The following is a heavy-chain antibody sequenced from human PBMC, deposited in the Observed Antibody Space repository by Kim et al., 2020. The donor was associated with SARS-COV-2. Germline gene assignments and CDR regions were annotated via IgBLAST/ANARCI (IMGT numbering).Heavy chain of an antibody. CDR1: GFTFSGHS. Sequence: GGSLRLSCAASGFTFSGHSMHWVRQAPGKGPEWISSISVNGSAIYYADSVKGRFTISRDNAKNSLYLQMNSLKAEDTAIYYCARRLDYWGQGTLVTVSS. J-gene: IGHJ4*02. CDR2: ISVNGSAI. V-gene: IGHV3-48*01. CDR3: ARRLDY.